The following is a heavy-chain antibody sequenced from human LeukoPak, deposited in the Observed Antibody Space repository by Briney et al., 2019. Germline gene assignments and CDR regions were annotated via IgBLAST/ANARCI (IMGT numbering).Heavy chain of an antibody. Sequence: AGGSLRLSCAASGFTFSSYAMSWVRQAPGKGLEWVSAISGSGGSTYYADSVKGRFTISRDNAKNSLYLQMNSLRAEDTAVYYCARVEAAAGLSGAYYYYGMDVWGQGTTVTVSS. CDR1: GFTFSSYA. D-gene: IGHD6-13*01. CDR2: ISGSGGST. J-gene: IGHJ6*02. CDR3: ARVEAAAGLSGAYYYYGMDV. V-gene: IGHV3-23*01.